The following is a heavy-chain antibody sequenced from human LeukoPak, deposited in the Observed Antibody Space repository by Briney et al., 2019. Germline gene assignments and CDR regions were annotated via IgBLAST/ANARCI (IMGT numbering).Heavy chain of an antibody. D-gene: IGHD2-8*01. CDR2: IYTSEST. V-gene: IGHV4-4*07. CDR3: ARDLGYCTNGVCYTEFGSAFDI. CDR1: GGSICSYY. Sequence: SETLSLTCTVSGGSICSYYWSWLRSPAGKGREWFVRIYTSESTNYNHSLKSRVTMSVDTSKNQFSLKLSSVTAADMAVYYCARDLGYCTNGVCYTEFGSAFDIWGQGTMVTVSS. J-gene: IGHJ3*02.